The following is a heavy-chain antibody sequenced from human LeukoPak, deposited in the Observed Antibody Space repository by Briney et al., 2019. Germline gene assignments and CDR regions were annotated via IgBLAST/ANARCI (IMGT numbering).Heavy chain of an antibody. J-gene: IGHJ2*01. CDR3: AGSDTIGYTPREWDYWYFDL. V-gene: IGHV3-21*01. Sequence: GGSLRLSCAASRFTFSSYSMAWVRQAPGKGLEWVSSISTTSTYIFYGDSVKGRFTISRDNAKNSLYLQMNSLRVEDTAVYYCAGSDTIGYTPREWDYWYFDLWGRGTLVSVSS. CDR2: ISTTSTYI. CDR1: RFTFSSYS. D-gene: IGHD3-16*02.